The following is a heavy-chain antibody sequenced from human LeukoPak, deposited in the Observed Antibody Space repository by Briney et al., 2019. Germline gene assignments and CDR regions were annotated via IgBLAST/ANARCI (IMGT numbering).Heavy chain of an antibody. J-gene: IGHJ5*02. CDR1: GGSISSYY. V-gene: IGHV4-59*01. CDR3: ARGGTVAGAIRLNWFDP. D-gene: IGHD2-2*02. CDR2: IYYSGST. Sequence: SETLSLTCTVSGGSISSYYWSWIRQPPGKGLEWIGYIYYSGSTNYNPSLKSRVTISVDTSKNQFSLKLSSVTAADTAVYYCARGGTVAGAIRLNWFDPWGQGTLVTVSS.